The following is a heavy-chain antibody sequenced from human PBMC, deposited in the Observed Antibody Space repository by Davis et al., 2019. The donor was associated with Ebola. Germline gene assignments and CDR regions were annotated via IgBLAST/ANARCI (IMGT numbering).Heavy chain of an antibody. D-gene: IGHD5-12*01. CDR3: SRDVEDSAIISYGLDV. J-gene: IGHJ6*02. Sequence: PGGSLRLSCAASGFTFNSYMMNWVRQAPGKGLEWISYISGSSSTVYNADSVKGRFTISRDNAKNSLYLQMNSLRDEETAVYYCSRDVEDSAIISYGLDVWGQGTTVTVSS. CDR1: GFTFNSYM. CDR2: ISGSSSTV. V-gene: IGHV3-48*02.